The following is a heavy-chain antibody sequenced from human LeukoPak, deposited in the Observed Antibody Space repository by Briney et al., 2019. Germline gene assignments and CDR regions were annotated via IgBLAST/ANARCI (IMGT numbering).Heavy chain of an antibody. D-gene: IGHD6-13*01. CDR1: GGSISSYY. CDR3: ARGRGRSWYNFDY. J-gene: IGHJ4*02. CDR2: IYTSGST. Sequence: SETLSLTCTVSGGSISSYYWSWIRQPARKGLEGIVRIYTSGSTNYNPSLKSRVTMSVDTSKNQLSLQLSSVTAADTAVYYCARGRGRSWYNFDYWGQGTLVTVSS. V-gene: IGHV4-4*07.